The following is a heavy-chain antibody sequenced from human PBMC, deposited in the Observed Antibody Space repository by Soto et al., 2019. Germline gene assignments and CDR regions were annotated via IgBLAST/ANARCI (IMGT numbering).Heavy chain of an antibody. CDR2: ISSSSSTI. CDR1: GFTFSSYS. J-gene: IGHJ4*02. CDR3: ARDGDFWSGYYTPSNFDY. V-gene: IGHV3-48*01. D-gene: IGHD3-3*01. Sequence: GGSLRLSCAASGFTFSSYSMNWVRQAPGKGLEWVSYISSSSSTIYYADSVKGRFTISRDNAKNSLYLQMNSLRAEDTAVYYCARDGDFWSGYYTPSNFDYWGQGTLVTVSS.